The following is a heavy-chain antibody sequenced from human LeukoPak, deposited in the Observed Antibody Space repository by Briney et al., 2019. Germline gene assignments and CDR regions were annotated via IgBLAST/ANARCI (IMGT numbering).Heavy chain of an antibody. Sequence: SETLSLTCTVSGGSISYYYWSWIRQSPGKGLERIGYIYYNGSTNYNPSLKSRVTISVDMSKSQFSLKVTSVTAADTAIYYCARKGGHFDYWGQGTLVTVSS. CDR2: IYYNGST. J-gene: IGHJ4*02. D-gene: IGHD2-15*01. CDR3: ARKGGHFDY. CDR1: GGSISYYY. V-gene: IGHV4-59*01.